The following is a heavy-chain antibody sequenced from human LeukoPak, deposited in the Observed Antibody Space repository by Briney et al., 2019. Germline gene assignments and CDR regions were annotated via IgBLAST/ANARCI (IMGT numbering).Heavy chain of an antibody. V-gene: IGHV4-31*03. CDR2: IYYSGST. J-gene: IGHJ6*03. D-gene: IGHD2-2*01. Sequence: PSETLSLTCTVSGGSISSGGYYWSWIRQHPGKGLEWIGYIYYSGSTYYNPSLKSRVTISVDTSKNQFSLKLSSVTAADTAVYYCATSTPVVPAAWDYYYYMDVWGKGTTVTVSS. CDR3: ATSTPVVPAAWDYYYYMDV. CDR1: GGSISSGGYY.